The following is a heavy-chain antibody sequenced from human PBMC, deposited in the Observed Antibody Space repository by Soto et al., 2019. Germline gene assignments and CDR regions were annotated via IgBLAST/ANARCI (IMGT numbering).Heavy chain of an antibody. Sequence: SQTLSLTCAISGDSVFSNTAAWNWIRQSPSRGLEWLGRTYYRSKWYNDYGVTVKTRIAINPDTSKNQFSLHLNSVTPDDTALYYCVRAVGFDFDHWGQGTQVTVSS. V-gene: IGHV6-1*01. CDR1: GDSVFSNTAA. CDR3: VRAVGFDFDH. D-gene: IGHD1-26*01. J-gene: IGHJ4*02. CDR2: TYYRSKWYN.